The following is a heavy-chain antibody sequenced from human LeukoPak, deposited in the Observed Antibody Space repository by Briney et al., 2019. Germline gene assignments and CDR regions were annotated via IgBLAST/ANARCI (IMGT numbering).Heavy chain of an antibody. J-gene: IGHJ5*02. CDR2: ISWDSSYT. D-gene: IGHD3-22*01. V-gene: IGHV3-11*03. CDR1: GFTFSDYY. CDR3: ARHYFDSTGFNWFDP. Sequence: GGSLRLSCAASGFTFSDYYMSWIRQAPGRWMEWVSYISWDSSYTSYADSVKGRLTVSRDNAQKSLYLQMDSLRAEDTAVYYCARHYFDSTGFNWFDPWGQGTLVTVSS.